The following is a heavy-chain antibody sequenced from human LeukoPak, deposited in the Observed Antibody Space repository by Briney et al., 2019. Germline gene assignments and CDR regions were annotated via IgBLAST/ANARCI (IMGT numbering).Heavy chain of an antibody. V-gene: IGHV1-2*02. Sequence: ASVKVSCKASGYTFTGYYMHWVRQAPGQGLEWMGWINPNSGGTNYAQKFQGRVTMTRDTSISTAYMELSRLRSDDTAVYYCARDHYNWNDVGYNWFDPWGQGTLVTVSS. CDR1: GYTFTGYY. J-gene: IGHJ5*02. CDR2: INPNSGGT. CDR3: ARDHYNWNDVGYNWFDP. D-gene: IGHD1-1*01.